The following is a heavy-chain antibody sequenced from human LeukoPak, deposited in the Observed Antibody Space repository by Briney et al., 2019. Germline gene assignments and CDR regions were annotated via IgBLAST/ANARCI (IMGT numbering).Heavy chain of an antibody. CDR3: ARWRVSTIFGPKYYFDY. D-gene: IGHD3-3*01. V-gene: IGHV4-34*01. CDR2: INHSGTT. Sequence: SETLSLTCAVYGGSFSGYSWTWIRQPPGKGLEWIGDINHSGTTNYNPSLKSRVTISVDTSKNQFSLKLSSVTAADTAVYYCARWRVSTIFGPKYYFDYWGQGTLVTVSS. J-gene: IGHJ4*02. CDR1: GGSFSGYS.